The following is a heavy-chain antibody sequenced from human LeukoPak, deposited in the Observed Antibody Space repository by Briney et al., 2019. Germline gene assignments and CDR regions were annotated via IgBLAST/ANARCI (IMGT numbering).Heavy chain of an antibody. CDR1: RFTFTSYA. J-gene: IGHJ3*01. CDR3: ARSRATYAFDL. Sequence: GGSLRLSCAASRFTFTSYAMSWVRQAPGKGLEWVSYISSTGSTIYYADSVKGQFTISRDNAMNSLYLQMNSLRAEDTAVYYCARSRATYAFDLWGQGTVVTVSS. D-gene: IGHD5-12*01. V-gene: IGHV3-48*01. CDR2: ISSTGSTI.